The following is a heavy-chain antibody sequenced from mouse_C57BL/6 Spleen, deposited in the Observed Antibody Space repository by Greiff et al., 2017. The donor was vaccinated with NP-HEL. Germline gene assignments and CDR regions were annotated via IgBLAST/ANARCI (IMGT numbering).Heavy chain of an antibody. V-gene: IGHV3-1*01. J-gene: IGHJ3*01. CDR1: GYSITSGYD. CDR2: ISYSGST. CDR3: ARSYYYGSSYAWFAY. Sequence: EVQLQESGPGMVKPSQSLSLTCTVTGYSITSGYDWHWIRHFPGNKLEWMGYISYSGSTNYNPSLKSRISITHDTSKNHFFLKLNSVTTEDTATYYCARSYYYGSSYAWFAYWGQGTLVTVSA. D-gene: IGHD1-1*01.